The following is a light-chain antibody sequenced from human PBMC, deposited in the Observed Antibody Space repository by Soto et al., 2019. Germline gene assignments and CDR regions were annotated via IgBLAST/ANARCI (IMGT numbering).Light chain of an antibody. CDR3: QHYADLPRT. Sequence: DIQMTQFPSSLSASVGDTVTITCQASQAINNYLSWFQQKPGKAPQVLISGASRLQTGVPSRFRGSGSGTHFTFTISSLQPEDSATYYCQHYADLPRTFGQGTDVQI. CDR1: QAINNY. CDR2: GAS. J-gene: IGKJ1*01. V-gene: IGKV1-33*01.